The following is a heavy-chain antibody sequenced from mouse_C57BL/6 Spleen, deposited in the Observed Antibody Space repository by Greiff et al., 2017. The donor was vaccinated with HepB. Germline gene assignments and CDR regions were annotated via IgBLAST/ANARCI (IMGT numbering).Heavy chain of an antibody. V-gene: IGHV1-52*01. Sequence: VQLQQPGAELVRPGSSVKLSCKASGYTFTSYWMHWVKQRPIQGLEWIGNIDPSDSETHYNQKFKDKATLTVDKSSSTAYMQLSSLTSEDSAVYYCARRGGYYEGFAYWGQGTLVTVSA. CDR2: IDPSDSET. CDR1: GYTFTSYW. D-gene: IGHD2-3*01. J-gene: IGHJ3*01. CDR3: ARRGGYYEGFAY.